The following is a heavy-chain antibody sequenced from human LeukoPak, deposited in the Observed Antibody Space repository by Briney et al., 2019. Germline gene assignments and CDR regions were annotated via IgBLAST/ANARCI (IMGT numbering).Heavy chain of an antibody. CDR2: ISYDGSNK. D-gene: IGHD3-3*01. J-gene: IGHJ4*02. CDR3: VIQISGVVY. Sequence: GGSLRLSCAASGFTFSSYAMHWVRQAPGKGLEWVAVISYDGSNKYYADSVKGRFTISRDNSKNTLYLQMNSLRAEDTAVYYCVIQISGVVYWGQGTLVTVSS. V-gene: IGHV3-30-3*01. CDR1: GFTFSSYA.